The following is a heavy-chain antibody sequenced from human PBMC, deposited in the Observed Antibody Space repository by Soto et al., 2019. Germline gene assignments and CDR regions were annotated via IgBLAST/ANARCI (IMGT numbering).Heavy chain of an antibody. V-gene: IGHV3-30*18. J-gene: IGHJ6*02. Sequence: GGSLRLSCAASGFTFSSYGMHWVRQAPGKGLEWVAVISYDGSNKYYADSVKGRFTISRDNSKNTLYLQMNSLRAEDTAVYYCAKDSYYDILTGYLDVWGQGTTVTVSS. CDR2: ISYDGSNK. CDR3: AKDSYYDILTGYLDV. D-gene: IGHD3-9*01. CDR1: GFTFSSYG.